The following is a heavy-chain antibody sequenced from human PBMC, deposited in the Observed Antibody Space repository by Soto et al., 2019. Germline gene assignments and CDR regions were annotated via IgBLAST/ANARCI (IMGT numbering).Heavy chain of an antibody. CDR1: GNSISSGEYN. CDR3: ARDLRYCSGGSCYSYWFDP. Sequence: PSESLALTCTVSGNSISSGEYNCSRICHPPAKGLEAIRYIYYSGSTFYNPSLKSRVTISVDTSKNQFSLKLSSVTAADTAVYYCARDLRYCSGGSCYSYWFDPWGQGTLVTVSS. D-gene: IGHD2-15*01. V-gene: IGHV4-30-4*02. J-gene: IGHJ5*02. CDR2: IYYSGST.